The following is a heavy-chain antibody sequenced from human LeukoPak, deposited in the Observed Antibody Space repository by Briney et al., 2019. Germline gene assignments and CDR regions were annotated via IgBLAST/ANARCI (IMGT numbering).Heavy chain of an antibody. CDR1: GYTFTSYG. D-gene: IGHD1-14*01. J-gene: IGHJ4*02. CDR2: ISAYNGNT. CDR3: ARDLTYIDYFDY. Sequence: ASVKVSCKASGYTFTSYGISWLRQAPGQGLEWMGWISAYNGNTNYAQKLQGRVTMTTDTSTSTAYMELRSLRSDDTAVYYCARDLTYIDYFDYWGQGTLVTVSS. V-gene: IGHV1-18*01.